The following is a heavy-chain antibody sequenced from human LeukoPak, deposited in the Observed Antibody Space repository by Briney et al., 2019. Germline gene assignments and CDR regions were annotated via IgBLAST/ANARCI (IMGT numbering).Heavy chain of an antibody. D-gene: IGHD3-10*01. V-gene: IGHV1-18*01. CDR1: GYTFTSYG. Sequence: ASVKVSCKASGYTFTSYGISWVRQAPGQGLEWMGWISAYNGNTNYAQKLQGRVTMTTDTSTSTAYMELRRLRSDDTAVYYCARHYYYGSGSYYNLWYYYYGMDVWGQGTTVTVSS. CDR2: ISAYNGNT. CDR3: ARHYYYGSGSYYNLWYYYYGMDV. J-gene: IGHJ6*02.